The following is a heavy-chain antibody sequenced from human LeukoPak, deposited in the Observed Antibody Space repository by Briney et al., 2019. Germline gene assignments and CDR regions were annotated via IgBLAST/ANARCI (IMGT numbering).Heavy chain of an antibody. CDR1: GGTFSSYA. CDR2: VIPVLGIA. CDR3: ASAVGAKDGRDAFDI. J-gene: IGHJ3*02. V-gene: IGHV1-69*04. Sequence: ASVKVSCKGSGGTFSSYAISWVRQAPGQGLEWMGRVIPVLGIANYAQKFQGRVTITADESTSTAYMELSSLRSEDTAVYYCASAVGAKDGRDAFDIWGQGTMVTVSS. D-gene: IGHD1-26*01.